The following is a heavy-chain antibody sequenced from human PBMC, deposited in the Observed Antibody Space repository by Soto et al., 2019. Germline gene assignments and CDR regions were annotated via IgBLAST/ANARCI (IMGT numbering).Heavy chain of an antibody. CDR3: ARLRPGYDILTGYYKLFDY. CDR1: GGSISSYY. J-gene: IGHJ4*02. D-gene: IGHD3-9*01. V-gene: IGHV4-59*08. Sequence: QVQLQESGPGLVKPSETLSLTCTVSGGSISSYYWSWIRQPPGKGLEWIGYIYYSGSTNYNPSLTSRVTISVDTSKNQFSLKLSSVTAADTAVYYCARLRPGYDILTGYYKLFDYWGQGTLVTVSS. CDR2: IYYSGST.